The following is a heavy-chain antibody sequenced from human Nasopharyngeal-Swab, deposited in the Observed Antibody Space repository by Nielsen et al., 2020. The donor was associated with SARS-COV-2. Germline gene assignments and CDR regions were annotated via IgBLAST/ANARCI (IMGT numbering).Heavy chain of an antibody. J-gene: IGHJ6*02. D-gene: IGHD3-3*01. CDR1: GGSISYYY. CDR2: IYYSGST. CDR3: ARGVTYYDFWSGYYMGYGMDV. Sequence: GSLRLSCTVSGGSISYYYWSWIRQPPGKGLEWIGYIYYSGSTNYNPSLKSRVTISVDTSKNQFSLKLSSVTAADTAVYYCARGVTYYDFWSGYYMGYGMDVWGQGTTVTVSS. V-gene: IGHV4-59*01.